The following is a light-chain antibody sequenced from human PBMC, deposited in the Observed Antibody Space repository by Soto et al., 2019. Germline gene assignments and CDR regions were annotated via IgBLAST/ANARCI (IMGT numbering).Light chain of an antibody. CDR3: MQALQTPWT. V-gene: IGKV2-28*01. CDR2: LGS. J-gene: IGKJ1*01. Sequence: DIVMTQSPLSLPVTPGEPASISCRSSQSLLHHNGYNFLDWYLQKPGQSPQVLIYLGSNRASGVPDRFSGSGSGTDFTLQISRVEAEDVGVYYCMQALQTPWTCGQGTKVEIK. CDR1: QSLLHHNGYNF.